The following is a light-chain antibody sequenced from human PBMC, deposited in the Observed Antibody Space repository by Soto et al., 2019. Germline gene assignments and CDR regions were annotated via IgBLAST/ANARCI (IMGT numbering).Light chain of an antibody. CDR2: GAS. CDR3: QQYGRSPPFT. CDR1: QSVSSSY. V-gene: IGKV3-20*01. J-gene: IGKJ3*01. Sequence: IVLTQSPGTLSLTPGERATLSCRASQSVSSSYLAWYQQKPGQAPRLLIYGASSRATGIPDRFSGSGSGTDFTLTISRLEHEDSAVYYCQQYGRSPPFTFGPGTRVDI.